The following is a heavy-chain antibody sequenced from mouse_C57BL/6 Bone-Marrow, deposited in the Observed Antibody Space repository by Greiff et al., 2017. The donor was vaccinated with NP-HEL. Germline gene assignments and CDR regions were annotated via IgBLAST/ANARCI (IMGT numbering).Heavy chain of an antibody. Sequence: QVQLQQSGAELAKPGASVKLSCKASGYTFTSYWMHWVKQRPGQGLEWIGYINPSSGYTKYNQKFKDKATLTADKSSSTVYMQLSSLTYEDSAVYYCARRRGYYYGSSRYWYFDVWGTGTTVTVSS. D-gene: IGHD1-1*01. V-gene: IGHV1-7*01. CDR2: INPSSGYT. CDR3: ARRRGYYYGSSRYWYFDV. CDR1: GYTFTSYW. J-gene: IGHJ1*03.